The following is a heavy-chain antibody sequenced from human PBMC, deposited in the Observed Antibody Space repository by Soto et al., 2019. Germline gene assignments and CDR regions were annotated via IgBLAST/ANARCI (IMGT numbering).Heavy chain of an antibody. D-gene: IGHD3-22*01. CDR2: IYYSWST. CDR3: ARDLKYYYDSSGPSWAFDI. Sequence: SETLSLTCTVSGGSISSGGYYWSWIRQHPGKGLEWIGYIYYSWSTYYNPSLKSRVTISVDTSKNQFSLKLSSVTAADTAVYYCARDLKYYYDSSGPSWAFDIWGQGTMVTVSS. J-gene: IGHJ3*02. CDR1: GGSISSGGYY. V-gene: IGHV4-31*03.